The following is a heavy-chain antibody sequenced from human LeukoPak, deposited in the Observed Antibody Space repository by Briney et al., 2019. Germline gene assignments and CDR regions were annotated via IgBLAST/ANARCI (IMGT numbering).Heavy chain of an antibody. CDR2: INPNSGGT. Sequence: ASVNVSSKASGYTFTGYYMHWLRHAPGQGLEWMGWINPNSGGTNYAQKFQGRVTMTRDTSISTAYMELSRLRSDDTAVYYCARVRIAARGIDYWGQGTLVTVSS. J-gene: IGHJ4*02. D-gene: IGHD6-6*01. CDR1: GYTFTGYY. CDR3: ARVRIAARGIDY. V-gene: IGHV1-2*02.